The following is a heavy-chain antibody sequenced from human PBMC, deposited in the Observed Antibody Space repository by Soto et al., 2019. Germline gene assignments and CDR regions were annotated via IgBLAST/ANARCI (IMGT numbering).Heavy chain of an antibody. CDR1: GYTFTRYV. CDR2: ISAYNGNT. J-gene: IGHJ4*02. CDR3: GIAAAGYFDY. Sequence: ASVKVSCKASGYTFTRYVISWVRQAPGQGLEWMGWISAYNGNTNYAQKLQGRVTMTTDTSTSTAYMELRSLRSDDTAVYYCGIAAAGYFDYWGQGTLVTVSS. D-gene: IGHD6-13*01. V-gene: IGHV1-18*01.